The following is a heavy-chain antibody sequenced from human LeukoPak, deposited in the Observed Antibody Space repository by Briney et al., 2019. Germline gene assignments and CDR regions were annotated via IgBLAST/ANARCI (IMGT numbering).Heavy chain of an antibody. CDR2: ISAYNGNT. D-gene: IGHD5-18*01. CDR1: GYTFTSYG. J-gene: IGHJ4*02. Sequence: ASVKVSCKASGYTFTSYGISWVRQAPGQGREWMGWISAYNGNTNYAQKLQGRVTMTTDISTSTVYMELSSLRSEDTAVYYCARDSSGYSYGSNDYWGQGTLVTVSS. V-gene: IGHV1-18*01. CDR3: ARDSSGYSYGSNDY.